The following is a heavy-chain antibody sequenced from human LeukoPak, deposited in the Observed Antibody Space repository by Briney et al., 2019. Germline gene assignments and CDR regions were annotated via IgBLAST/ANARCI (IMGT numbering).Heavy chain of an antibody. D-gene: IGHD3-9*01. CDR1: GYTFTGYY. J-gene: IGHJ6*03. V-gene: IGHV1-2*02. Sequence: ASVKVSCKASGYTFTGYYMHWVRQAPGQGLEWMGWINPNSGGTNYAQKLQGRVTMTRDTSISTAYMELSRLRSDDTAVYYCARAHYDILTGFYYYYMDVWGKGTTVTISS. CDR2: INPNSGGT. CDR3: ARAHYDILTGFYYYYMDV.